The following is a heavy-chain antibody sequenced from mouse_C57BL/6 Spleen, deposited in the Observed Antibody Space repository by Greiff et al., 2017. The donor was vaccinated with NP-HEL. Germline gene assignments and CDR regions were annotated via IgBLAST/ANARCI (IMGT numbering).Heavy chain of an antibody. V-gene: IGHV1-26*01. J-gene: IGHJ2*01. CDR2: INPNNGGT. CDR1: GYTFTDYY. D-gene: IGHD2-1*01. Sequence: EVKLQQSGPELVKPGASVKISCKASGYTFTDYYMNWVKQSHGKSLEWIGDINPNNGGTSYNQKFKGKATLTVDKSSSTAYMELRSLTSEDSAVYYCAYGNYDFDYWGQGTTLTVSS. CDR3: AYGNYDFDY.